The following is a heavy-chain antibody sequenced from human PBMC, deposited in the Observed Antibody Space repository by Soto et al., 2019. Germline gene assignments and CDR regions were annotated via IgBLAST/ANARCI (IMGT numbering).Heavy chain of an antibody. D-gene: IGHD3-10*01. Sequence: EVQVVESGGGLVQPGGSLRLSCAASGFTFSNYWIHWVRQAPGKGLVWVSRINSDGTSTSYADSVKGRFTISRDNAKNTLYLLMNSLRVEDTAVYYCARAVRSGSYPYYYYGMDVWGQGTTVTVSS. V-gene: IGHV3-74*01. CDR3: ARAVRSGSYPYYYYGMDV. CDR2: INSDGTST. J-gene: IGHJ6*02. CDR1: GFTFSNYW.